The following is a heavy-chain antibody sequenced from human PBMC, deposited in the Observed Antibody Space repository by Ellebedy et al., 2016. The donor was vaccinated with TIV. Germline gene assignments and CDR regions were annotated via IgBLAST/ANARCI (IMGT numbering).Heavy chain of an antibody. Sequence: GGSLRLXXAASGFTFSDYYMSWIRQAPGKGLEWVSYISSSGSTIYYADSVKGRFTISRDNAKNSLYLQMNSLRAEDTAVYYCARDHPMESPDYWGQGTLVTVSS. J-gene: IGHJ4*02. CDR2: ISSSGSTI. CDR1: GFTFSDYY. CDR3: ARDHPMESPDY. V-gene: IGHV3-11*01. D-gene: IGHD3-3*01.